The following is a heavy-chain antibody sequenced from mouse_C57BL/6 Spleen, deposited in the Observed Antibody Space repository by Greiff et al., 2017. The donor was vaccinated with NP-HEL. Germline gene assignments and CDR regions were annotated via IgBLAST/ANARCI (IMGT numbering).Heavy chain of an antibody. Sequence: QVQLQQPGAELVKPGASVKMSCKASGYTFTSYWITWVKQRPGQGLEWIGDIYPGSGSPNYNEKFKSKATLTVDTSSSTAYMQLSSLTSEDSAVYYCARDGEWFQASYAMDYWGQGTSVTVAS. D-gene: IGHD2-2*01. V-gene: IGHV1-55*01. CDR2: IYPGSGSP. J-gene: IGHJ4*01. CDR1: GYTFTSYW. CDR3: ARDGEWFQASYAMDY.